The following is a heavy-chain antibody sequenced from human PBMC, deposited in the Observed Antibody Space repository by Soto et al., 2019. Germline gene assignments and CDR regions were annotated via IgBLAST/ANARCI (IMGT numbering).Heavy chain of an antibody. D-gene: IGHD3-10*01. CDR1: ADSISISTYY. V-gene: IGHV4-39*01. CDR3: ASYYYVSWDYRSFDY. Sequence: SETLSLACTVSADSISISTYYWRCIRQSPGKGMEWIGNIHYSESTYDNPSPKSRVTISVDTSKNQFSLKLSSVTAADTAVYYCASYYYVSWDYRSFDYWGQGTLVTVSS. J-gene: IGHJ4*02. CDR2: IHYSEST.